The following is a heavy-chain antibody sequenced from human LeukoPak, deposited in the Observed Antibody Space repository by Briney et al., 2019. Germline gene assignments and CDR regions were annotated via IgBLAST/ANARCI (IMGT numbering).Heavy chain of an antibody. J-gene: IGHJ6*03. Sequence: PGGSLRLSCAASGFTFSDYNMNWVRQAQGKGLEWISYIGASSATIYYADSVQGRFTISRDNAKNSLYLQMDNLRAEDTAVYYCAKVFGVEYFYYMDVWGNGATVIVSS. CDR3: AKVFGVEYFYYMDV. D-gene: IGHD3-3*01. CDR2: IGASSATI. V-gene: IGHV3-48*04. CDR1: GFTFSDYN.